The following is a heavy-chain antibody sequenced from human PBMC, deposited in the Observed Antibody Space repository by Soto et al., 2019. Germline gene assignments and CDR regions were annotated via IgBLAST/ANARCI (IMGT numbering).Heavy chain of an antibody. CDR3: AKSPTYGDYEFGVY. V-gene: IGHV3-23*01. CDR1: GFTFSSYA. D-gene: IGHD4-17*01. CDR2: ISGSGGST. Sequence: EVQLLESGGGLVQPGGSLRLSCAASGFTFSSYAMSWVRQAPGKGLEWVSAISGSGGSTYYADSVKGRFTIPRDNSKNTLYLQMNSLRAEDTAVYYCAKSPTYGDYEFGVYWGQGTLVTVSS. J-gene: IGHJ4*02.